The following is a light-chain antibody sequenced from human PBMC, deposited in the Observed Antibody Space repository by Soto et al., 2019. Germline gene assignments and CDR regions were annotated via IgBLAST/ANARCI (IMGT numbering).Light chain of an antibody. CDR1: QRISRY. J-gene: IGKJ4*01. CDR3: QQYNSYSWVT. Sequence: DIQMTQSPSTLSASVGDRVTNTCRASQRISRYLAWYQQKPGKAPKLLIYDASTLESGVPSRFSGSGSGTEFTLTISSLQPDDFATYYCQQYNSYSWVTFGGGTKVEI. V-gene: IGKV1-5*01. CDR2: DAS.